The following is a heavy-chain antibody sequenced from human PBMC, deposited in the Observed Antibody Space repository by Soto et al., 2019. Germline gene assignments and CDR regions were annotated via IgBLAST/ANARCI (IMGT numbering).Heavy chain of an antibody. V-gene: IGHV4-61*01. CDR3: ARSRYSSGWSYFDY. Sequence: PSETLSLTCTVSGGSVSSGSYYWSWIRQPPGKGLEWIGYIYYSGSTNYNPSLKSRVTISVDTSKNQFSLKLSSVTAADTAVYYCARSRYSSGWSYFDYWGQGTLVTVSS. D-gene: IGHD6-19*01. J-gene: IGHJ4*02. CDR1: GGSVSSGSYY. CDR2: IYYSGST.